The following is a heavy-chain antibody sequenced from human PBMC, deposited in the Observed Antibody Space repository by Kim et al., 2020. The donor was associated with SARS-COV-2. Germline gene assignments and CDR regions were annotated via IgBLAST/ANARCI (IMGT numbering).Heavy chain of an antibody. CDR3: ARVTNYYDSSGYWY. D-gene: IGHD3-22*01. J-gene: IGHJ4*02. CDR2: INPNSGGT. V-gene: IGHV1-2*02. Sequence: ASVKVSCKASGYTFTGYYMHWVRQAPGQGLEWMGWINPNSGGTNYAQKFQGRVTMTRDTSISTAYMELSRLRSDDTAVYYCARVTNYYDSSGYWYWGQGTLVTVSS. CDR1: GYTFTGYY.